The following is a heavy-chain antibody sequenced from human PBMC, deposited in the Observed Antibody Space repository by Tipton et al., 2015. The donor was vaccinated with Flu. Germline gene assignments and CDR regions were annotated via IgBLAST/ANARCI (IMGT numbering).Heavy chain of an antibody. CDR1: GYTFTSYY. V-gene: IGHV1-18*04. CDR2: MNPNSGNT. D-gene: IGHD6-13*01. CDR3: ARHESSSSWYGDYFDY. Sequence: QVQLVQSGAEVKKPGASVKVSCKASGYTFTSYYMHWVRQAPGQGLEWMGWMNPNSGNTGYAQKLQGRVTMTTDTSTSTAYMELRSLRSDDTAVYYCARHESSSSWYGDYFDYWGQGTLVTVSS. J-gene: IGHJ4*02.